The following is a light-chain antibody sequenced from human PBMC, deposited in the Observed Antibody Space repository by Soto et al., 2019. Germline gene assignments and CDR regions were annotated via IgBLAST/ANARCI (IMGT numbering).Light chain of an antibody. CDR2: DDN. Sequence: SSVLTQPPSVSVAPGQTARITCGGNNSGSKSVHWYQQKPGQAPVLVIYDDNDRPSGIPERFSGSESRNTATLTISRVEAGDEADYYCQVWDSSSDHVVFGGGTKLTVL. V-gene: IGLV3-21*02. CDR3: QVWDSSSDHVV. CDR1: NSGSKS. J-gene: IGLJ2*01.